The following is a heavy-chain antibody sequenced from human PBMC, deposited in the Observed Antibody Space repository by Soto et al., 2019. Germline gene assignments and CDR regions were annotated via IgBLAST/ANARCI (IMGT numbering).Heavy chain of an antibody. CDR2: IWSHGTDQ. J-gene: IGHJ4*02. D-gene: IGHD1-1*01. V-gene: IGHV3-33*06. Sequence: QVRLVESGGGVVQPGRSLTLSCAASGYSITNHGMHWVRQAPGKGLEWVALIWSHGTDQYYADSVKGRFTVSRDTSRNPVFLQMNSLRADDSARYYCGKDIRSGSIDYWGQGTLVTVSS. CDR3: GKDIRSGSIDY. CDR1: GYSITNHG.